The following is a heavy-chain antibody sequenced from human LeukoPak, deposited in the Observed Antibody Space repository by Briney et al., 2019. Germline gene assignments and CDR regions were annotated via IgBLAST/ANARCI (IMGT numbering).Heavy chain of an antibody. J-gene: IGHJ5*02. CDR1: GGSLSSSSYY. CDR2: IYYSGST. CDR3: ARAPLWFGIPFDP. Sequence: PSETLSLTCTVSGGSLSSSSYYWGWIRQPPGKGLEWIGSIYYSGSTYYNPSLKSRVTISVDTSKNQFSLKLSSVTAADTAVYYCARAPLWFGIPFDPWGQGTLVTVSS. V-gene: IGHV4-39*07. D-gene: IGHD3-10*01.